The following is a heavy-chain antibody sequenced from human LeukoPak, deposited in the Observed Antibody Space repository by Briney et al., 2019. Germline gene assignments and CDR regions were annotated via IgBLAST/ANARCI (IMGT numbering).Heavy chain of an antibody. CDR2: ISGDGGST. J-gene: IGHJ4*02. CDR3: AKATVTRYYFDY. D-gene: IGHD4-17*01. CDR1: GFAFSNYA. V-gene: IGHV3-23*01. Sequence: GGSLRLSCAASGFAFSNYAMNWVRQAPGKGLEWVAAISGDGGSTYYADSVKGRFTISRGNPKNTLYLQVNSLRAEDTAVYYCAKATVTRYYFDYWGQGTLVTVSS.